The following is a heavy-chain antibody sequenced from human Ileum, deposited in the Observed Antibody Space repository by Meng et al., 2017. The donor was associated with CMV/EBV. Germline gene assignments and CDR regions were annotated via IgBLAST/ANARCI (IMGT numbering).Heavy chain of an antibody. Sequence: ASVKVSCKASGYTFTGYYMHWVRQAPGQGLEWMGWINPNSGGTNYAQKFQGRVTMTRDTSISTAYMELSSLRSEDTAVYYCASTLADARSHYYYYYYGMDDWGQGTTVTVSS. V-gene: IGHV1-2*02. CDR2: INPNSGGT. J-gene: IGHJ6*02. CDR1: GYTFTGYY. CDR3: ASTLADARSHYYYYYYGMDD. D-gene: IGHD2-2*01.